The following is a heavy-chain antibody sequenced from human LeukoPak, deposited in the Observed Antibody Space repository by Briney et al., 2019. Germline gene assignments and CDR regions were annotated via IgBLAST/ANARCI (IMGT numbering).Heavy chain of an antibody. Sequence: PGGSLRLSCAASGFTFSSYAMHWVRQAPGKGLEYVSTISTNGGRTYYANSVKGRFTISRDNSKNTVYLQMGSLRAEDMAVYYCAVRRGIYYWGQGTLVTVSS. J-gene: IGHJ4*02. CDR3: AVRRGIYY. CDR1: GFTFSSYA. V-gene: IGHV3-64*01. CDR2: ISTNGGRT.